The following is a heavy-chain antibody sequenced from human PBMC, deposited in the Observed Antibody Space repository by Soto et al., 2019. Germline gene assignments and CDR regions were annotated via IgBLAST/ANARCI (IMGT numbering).Heavy chain of an antibody. J-gene: IGHJ6*02. CDR3: ARSMSTNYYYYGMDV. Sequence: ASVKVSCKASGSTFTSYYMHWVRQAPGQGLEWMGIINPSGGSTSYAQKFQGRVTMTRDTSTSTVYMELSSLRSEDTAVYYCARSMSTNYYYYGMDVWGQGTTVAVSS. V-gene: IGHV1-46*01. D-gene: IGHD1-1*01. CDR2: INPSGGST. CDR1: GSTFTSYY.